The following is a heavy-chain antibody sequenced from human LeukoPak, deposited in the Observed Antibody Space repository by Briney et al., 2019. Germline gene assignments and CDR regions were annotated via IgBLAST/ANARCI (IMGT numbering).Heavy chain of an antibody. Sequence: ASVKVSCKAPGYTFSDYYMHWVRQAPGQGLEWMGWINPNSGGTNYAQKFQGRVTMTRDTTISTAYMELGRLRSDDTAVYYCARPIAPYEKNWFDPWGQGTLVTVSS. J-gene: IGHJ5*02. CDR3: ARPIAPYEKNWFDP. CDR1: GYTFSDYY. CDR2: INPNSGGT. V-gene: IGHV1-2*02. D-gene: IGHD6-13*01.